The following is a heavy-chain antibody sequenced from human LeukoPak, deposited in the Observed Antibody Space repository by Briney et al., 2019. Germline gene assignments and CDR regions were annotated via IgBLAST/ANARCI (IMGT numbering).Heavy chain of an antibody. CDR2: INHSGST. CDR1: GGSFSGYY. D-gene: IGHD6-19*01. J-gene: IGHJ5*02. Sequence: TSETLSLTCAVYGGSFSGYYWSWIRQPPGKGLEWIGEINHSGSTNYNPSLKSRVTISVDTSKNQFSLKLSSVTAADTAVYYCARGFIAVVAPGWFDPWGQGTLVTVSS. V-gene: IGHV4-34*01. CDR3: ARGFIAVVAPGWFDP.